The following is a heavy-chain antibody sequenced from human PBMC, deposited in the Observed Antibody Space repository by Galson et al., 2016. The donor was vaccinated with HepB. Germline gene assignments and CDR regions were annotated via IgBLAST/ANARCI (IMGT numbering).Heavy chain of an antibody. CDR3: ARRSSDAFDI. J-gene: IGHJ3*02. V-gene: IGHV5-51*01. CDR2: IYPGDSDT. Sequence: QSGAEVKKPGESLKISCEGSGYSFTSYWIGWVRQMPGKGLEWMGTIYPGDSDTRYGPSSQGQVTISADKSISAAYLQWNSLKASDTAIYYCARRSSDAFDIWGQGTMVTVS. D-gene: IGHD3-10*01. CDR1: GYSFTSYW.